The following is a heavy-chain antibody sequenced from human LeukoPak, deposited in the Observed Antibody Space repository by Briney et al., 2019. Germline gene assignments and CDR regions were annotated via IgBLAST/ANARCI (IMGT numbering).Heavy chain of an antibody. V-gene: IGHV3-23*01. CDR1: GITLSNYA. J-gene: IGHJ4*02. CDR3: AKEAPFAMVRGVTGNY. D-gene: IGHD3-10*01. Sequence: PGGSLRLSCAASGITLSNYAMNWVRQAPGKGLEWVSAISGSGGSTYYADSVKGRFTISRDNSKNTLYLQMNSLRAEDTAVYYCAKEAPFAMVRGVTGNYWGQGTLVTVSS. CDR2: ISGSGGST.